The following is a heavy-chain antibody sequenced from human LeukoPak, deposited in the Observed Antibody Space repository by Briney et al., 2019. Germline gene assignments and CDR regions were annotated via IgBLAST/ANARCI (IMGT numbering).Heavy chain of an antibody. CDR3: ARRYSSSSGKGFDV. D-gene: IGHD6-6*01. V-gene: IGHV3-48*03. CDR2: ISSSGSTI. Sequence: GGSLRLSCAASGFTFKSYEMNWVRQAPGKGLEWVSHISSSGSTIYLADSVKGRFTISRDNAKNSLFLQMNSLRAEDTAVYYCARRYSSSSGKGFDVWGQGTVVSVSS. CDR1: GFTFKSYE. J-gene: IGHJ3*01.